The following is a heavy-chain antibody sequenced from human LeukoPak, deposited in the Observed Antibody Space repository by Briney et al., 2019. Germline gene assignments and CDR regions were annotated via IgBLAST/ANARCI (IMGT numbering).Heavy chain of an antibody. J-gene: IGHJ3*02. Sequence: ASVKVSCKASGYTFTGYYMHWVRQAPGQGLEWMGWINPNSGGTNYAQKFQGRVTMTRDKSISTAYLQWSSLKASDTAMYYCARGGSITIFGVVISNAFDIWGQGTMVTVSS. CDR2: INPNSGGT. CDR3: ARGGSITIFGVVISNAFDI. CDR1: GYTFTGYY. D-gene: IGHD3-3*01. V-gene: IGHV1-2*02.